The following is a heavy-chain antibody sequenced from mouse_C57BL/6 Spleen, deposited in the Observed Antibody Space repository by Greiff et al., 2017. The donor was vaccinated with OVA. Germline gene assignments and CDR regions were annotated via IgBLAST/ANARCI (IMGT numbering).Heavy chain of an antibody. CDR2: IDPSDSYT. CDR1: GYTFTSYW. J-gene: IGHJ3*01. CDR3: ARLRRAPWFAY. D-gene: IGHD3-1*01. V-gene: IGHV1-69*01. Sequence: QVQLQQPGAELVMPGASVKLSCKASGYTFTSYWMHWVKQRPGQGLEWIGEIDPSDSYTNYNQKFKGKSTLTVDKSSSTSYMQLSSLTSEDSAVYYCARLRRAPWFAYWGKGTLVTVSA.